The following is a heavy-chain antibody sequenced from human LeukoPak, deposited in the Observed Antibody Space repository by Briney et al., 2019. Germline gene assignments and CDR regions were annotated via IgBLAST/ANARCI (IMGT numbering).Heavy chain of an antibody. CDR2: IYYSGST. Sequence: SETLSLTCTVSGGSISSSSYYWGWIRQPPGKGLEWIGYIYYSGSTNYNPSLKSRVTISVDTSKNQFSLKLSSVTAADTAVYYCARAAAARGYFDLWGRGTLVTVSS. V-gene: IGHV4-61*05. J-gene: IGHJ2*01. CDR1: GGSISSSSYY. D-gene: IGHD6-13*01. CDR3: ARAAAARGYFDL.